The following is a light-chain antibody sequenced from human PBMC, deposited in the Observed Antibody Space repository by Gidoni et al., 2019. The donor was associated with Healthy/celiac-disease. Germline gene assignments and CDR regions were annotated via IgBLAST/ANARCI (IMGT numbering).Light chain of an antibody. CDR1: QGISTY. Sequence: DIQLTQSPSLLSASVGDRVTITCWASQGISTYLAWYQQKPGKAPKLLIYAASTLQSGVPSRFSGSGSGTEFTLTISSLQPEDFATYYCQQMCSFGQGTKLEIK. J-gene: IGKJ2*04. CDR3: QQMCS. CDR2: AAS. V-gene: IGKV1-9*01.